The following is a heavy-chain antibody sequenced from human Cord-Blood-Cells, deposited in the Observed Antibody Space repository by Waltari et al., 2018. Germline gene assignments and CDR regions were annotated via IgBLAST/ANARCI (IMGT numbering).Heavy chain of an antibody. CDR3: ARVFPVVVKENWYFDL. V-gene: IGHV4-59*01. CDR1: GGSISSYY. Sequence: QVQLQESGPGLGKASETLSLTCTGSGGSISSYYWSWIREPPGKGLKWIGYIYYSGSTNYNPSLKSRVTISVDTSKNQFSLKLSSVTAADTAVYYCARVFPVVVKENWYFDLWGRGTLVTVSS. J-gene: IGHJ2*01. CDR2: IYYSGST. D-gene: IGHD2-15*01.